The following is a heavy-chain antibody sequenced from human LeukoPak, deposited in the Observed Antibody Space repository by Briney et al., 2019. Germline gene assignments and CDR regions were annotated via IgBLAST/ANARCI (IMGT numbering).Heavy chain of an antibody. CDR1: GFTFSSYN. J-gene: IGHJ1*01. CDR3: ARGGKIALAGTRSPQYFQH. V-gene: IGHV3-21*01. Sequence: GGSLRLSCAASGFTFSSYNMNWVRQAPGKGLEWVSSITSTGSYTFYADSVKGRFTISRDNAKNSLYLQMNSLRPEDTAVYYCARGGKIALAGTRSPQYFQHWGQGTLVTVSS. CDR2: ITSTGSYT. D-gene: IGHD6-19*01.